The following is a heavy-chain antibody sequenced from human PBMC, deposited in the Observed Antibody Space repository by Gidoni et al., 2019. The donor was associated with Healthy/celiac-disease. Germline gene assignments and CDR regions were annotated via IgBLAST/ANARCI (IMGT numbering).Heavy chain of an antibody. J-gene: IGHJ5*02. Sequence: LRLSCAASGFNFSDYYMSWIRQAPGKGLEWVSYISSSGSTIYYADSVKGRFTISRDNAKNSLYLQMNSLRAEDTSVYYCARDHTPRYYDFWSGSGWFDPWGQGTLVTVSS. CDR3: ARDHTPRYYDFWSGSGWFDP. CDR1: GFNFSDYY. D-gene: IGHD3-3*01. V-gene: IGHV3-11*01. CDR2: ISSSGSTI.